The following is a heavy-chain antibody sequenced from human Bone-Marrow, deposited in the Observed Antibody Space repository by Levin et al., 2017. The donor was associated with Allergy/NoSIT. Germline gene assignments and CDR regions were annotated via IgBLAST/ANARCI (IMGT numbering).Heavy chain of an antibody. CDR2: ISYDGSNK. V-gene: IGHV3-30*18. CDR3: AKSKTMGLRWTYYYYGMDV. Sequence: SCAASGFTFSSYGMHWVRQAPGKGLEWVAVISYDGSNKYYADSVKGRFTISRDNSKNTLYLQMNSLRAEDTAVYYCAKSKTMGLRWTYYYYGMDVWGQGTTVTVSS. D-gene: IGHD4-23*01. J-gene: IGHJ6*02. CDR1: GFTFSSYG.